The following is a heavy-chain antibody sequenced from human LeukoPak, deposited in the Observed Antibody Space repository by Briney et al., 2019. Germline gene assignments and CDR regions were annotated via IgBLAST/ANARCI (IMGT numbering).Heavy chain of an antibody. D-gene: IGHD2-15*01. Sequence: GGSLRLSCAASGFTFSSYSMNWVRQAPGKGLEWVSSISSSSSYIYYADSVKGRFTISRDNAKNSLYLQMNSLRAEDTAVYYCARDCSGGSCFDYWGQGTLVTVSS. CDR2: ISSSSSYI. CDR1: GFTFSSYS. J-gene: IGHJ4*02. CDR3: ARDCSGGSCFDY. V-gene: IGHV3-21*01.